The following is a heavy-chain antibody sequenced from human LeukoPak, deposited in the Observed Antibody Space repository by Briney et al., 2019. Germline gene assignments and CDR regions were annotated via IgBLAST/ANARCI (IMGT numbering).Heavy chain of an antibody. D-gene: IGHD2-15*01. Sequence: GGSLRLSCAASGFTFSSYSMNWVRQAPGKGLEWVSSISSSSSYIYYADSVKGRFTISRDNAKNSLYLQMNSLRAEDTAVYYCARDCSGGSCFDYWGQGTLVTVSS. CDR2: ISSSSSYI. CDR1: GFTFSSYS. J-gene: IGHJ4*02. CDR3: ARDCSGGSCFDY. V-gene: IGHV3-21*01.